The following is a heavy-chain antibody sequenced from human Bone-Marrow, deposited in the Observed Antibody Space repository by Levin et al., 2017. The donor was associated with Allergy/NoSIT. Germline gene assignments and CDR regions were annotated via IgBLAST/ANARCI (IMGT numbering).Heavy chain of an antibody. CDR1: GGTFSSYA. V-gene: IGHV1-69*13. CDR3: ASDPGDYVGGVGIDY. J-gene: IGHJ4*02. Sequence: ASVKVSCKASGGTFSSYAISWVRQAPGQGLEWMGGIIPIFGTANYAQKFQGRVTITADESTSTAYMELSSLRSEDTAVYYCASDPGDYVGGVGIDYWGQGTLVTVSS. CDR2: IIPIFGTA. D-gene: IGHD4-17*01.